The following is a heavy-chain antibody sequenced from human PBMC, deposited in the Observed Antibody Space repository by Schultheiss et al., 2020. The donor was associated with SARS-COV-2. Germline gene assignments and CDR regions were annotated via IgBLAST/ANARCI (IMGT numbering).Heavy chain of an antibody. CDR2: IYYSGST. D-gene: IGHD3-22*01. V-gene: IGHV4-39*07. Sequence: SETLSLTCTVSGGSISSSSYYWGWIRQPPGKGLEWIGSIYYSGSTYYNPSLKSRVTISVDTSKNQFSLKLSSVTAADTAVYYCARGGMLVVVPDYWGQGTLVTVSS. CDR3: ARGGMLVVVPDY. J-gene: IGHJ4*02. CDR1: GGSISSSSYY.